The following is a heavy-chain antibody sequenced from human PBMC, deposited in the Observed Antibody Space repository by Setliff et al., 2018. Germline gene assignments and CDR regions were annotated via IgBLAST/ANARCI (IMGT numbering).Heavy chain of an antibody. CDR1: GDSTSRYF. D-gene: IGHD3-22*01. V-gene: IGHV4-59*08. CDR3: ARVLSYYYDSSGYSGWFDP. Sequence: SETLSLTCTVSGDSTSRYFWNWIRQPPGKGLEWIGSVYHGGTTYYNPSLKSRVTISVDRSKNQFSLKLSSVTAADTAVYYCARVLSYYYDSSGYSGWFDPWGQGTLVTVSS. CDR2: VYHGGTT. J-gene: IGHJ5*02.